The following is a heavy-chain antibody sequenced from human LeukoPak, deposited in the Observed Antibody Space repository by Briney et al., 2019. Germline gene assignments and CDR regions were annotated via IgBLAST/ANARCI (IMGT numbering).Heavy chain of an antibody. D-gene: IGHD1-26*01. J-gene: IGHJ6*02. CDR3: AKYVGQSGSNYYGLDV. Sequence: GGSLRLSCVVSGFTFSSYAMNWVRQAPGKGLEWVSGISASGGSTYYTDSAKGRFTISRDNSKNTLFMQMNSLRDEDTALYYCAKYVGQSGSNYYGLDVWGQGTAVTVSS. V-gene: IGHV3-23*01. CDR2: ISASGGST. CDR1: GFTFSSYA.